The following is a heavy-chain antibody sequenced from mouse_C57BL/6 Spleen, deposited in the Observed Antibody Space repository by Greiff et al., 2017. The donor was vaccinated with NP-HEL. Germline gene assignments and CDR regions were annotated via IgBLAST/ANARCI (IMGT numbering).Heavy chain of an antibody. D-gene: IGHD2-4*01. CDR3: AREGDYDRGYCDY. V-gene: IGHV2-2*01. Sequence: VPLKPSLPGLVQPSQRLSITCTVSGFSLTSSGVPLVRQSPGTGLEWLGVIWSGGSTDSNAAFISRLSISKDNSKSQVFFKMNSLQADNTAIYYCAREGDYDRGYCDYGGQGTTLTVSS. J-gene: IGHJ2*01. CDR1: GFSLTSSG. CDR2: IWSGGST.